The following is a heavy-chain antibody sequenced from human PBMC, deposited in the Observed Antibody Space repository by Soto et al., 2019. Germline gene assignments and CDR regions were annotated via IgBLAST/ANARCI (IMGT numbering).Heavy chain of an antibody. J-gene: IGHJ6*02. CDR3: ARGNIVVVPAAIRGGMDV. V-gene: IGHV4-59*01. CDR1: GGSISSYY. Sequence: SETLCLTCTVSGGSISSYYWSWIRQPPGKGLEWIGYIYYSGSTNYNPSLKSRVTISVDTSKNQFSLKLSSVTAADTAVYYCARGNIVVVPAAIRGGMDVWGQGTTVTVSS. D-gene: IGHD2-2*01. CDR2: IYYSGST.